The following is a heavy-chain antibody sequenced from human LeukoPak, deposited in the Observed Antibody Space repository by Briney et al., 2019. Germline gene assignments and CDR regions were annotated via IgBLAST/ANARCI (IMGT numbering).Heavy chain of an antibody. V-gene: IGHV3-30*02. CDR1: GFTFSSYG. Sequence: GGSLRLSCAASGFTFSSYGMHWVRQAPGKGLEWVAFIRYDGSNKYYADSVKGRFTISRDNSKNTLYLQMNSLRAEDTAVYYCAKDRGSSGYYLEYYMDVWGKGTTVTVSS. CDR2: IRYDGSNK. CDR3: AKDRGSSGYYLEYYMDV. D-gene: IGHD3-22*01. J-gene: IGHJ6*03.